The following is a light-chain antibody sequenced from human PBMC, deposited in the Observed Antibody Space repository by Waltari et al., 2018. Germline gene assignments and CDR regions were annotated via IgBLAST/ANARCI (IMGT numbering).Light chain of an antibody. J-gene: IGLJ1*01. V-gene: IGLV2-11*01. CDR2: DVN. CDR3: SSYASSYTYV. CDR1: SNDVGGYRY. Sequence: QSALTQPRSVSGSPGQSVTVPCPGTSNDVGGYRYVSWYQQHPNPAPKPIIYDVNKRPSGVPDRFSGSKSGNTASLTISGLQAEDDADYFCSSYASSYTYVFGTGTKVTVL.